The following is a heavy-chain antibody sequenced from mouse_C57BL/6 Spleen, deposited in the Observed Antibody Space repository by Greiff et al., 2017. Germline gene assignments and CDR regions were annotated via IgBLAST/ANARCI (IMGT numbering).Heavy chain of an antibody. V-gene: IGHV1-4*01. CDR2: LNPSSGYT. Sequence: VQLQQSGAELARPGASVKMSCKASGYTFTSYTMHWVKQRPGQGLEWIGYLNPSSGYTKYNQKCKDKATLTADKSSSTAYMQLSSLTSEDSAVYYWARGGDYVSFAYWGQGTLVTGSA. CDR3: ARGGDYVSFAY. D-gene: IGHD2-4*01. J-gene: IGHJ3*01. CDR1: GYTFTSYT.